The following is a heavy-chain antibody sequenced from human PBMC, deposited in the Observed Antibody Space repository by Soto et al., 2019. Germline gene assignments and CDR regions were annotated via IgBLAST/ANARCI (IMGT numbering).Heavy chain of an antibody. D-gene: IGHD2-2*01. CDR3: TTDSIYCSSTSCYVLGLYFDY. CDR1: GFTFSNAW. Sequence: EVQLVESGGGLVKPGGSLRLSCAASGFTFSNAWMSWVRQAPGKGLEWVGRIKSKTDGGTTDYAAPVKGRFTISRDDSKNTLYLQMNSLKTEDPAVYYCTTDSIYCSSTSCYVLGLYFDYWGQGTLVTVSS. CDR2: IKSKTDGGTT. V-gene: IGHV3-15*01. J-gene: IGHJ4*02.